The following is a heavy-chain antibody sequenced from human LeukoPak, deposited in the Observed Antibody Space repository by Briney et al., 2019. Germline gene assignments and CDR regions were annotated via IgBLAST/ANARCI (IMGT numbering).Heavy chain of an antibody. CDR2: IYSGGST. V-gene: IGHV3-66*01. Sequence: GGSLRLSCAASGFTFSSYGMSWVRQAPGKGLEWVSVIYSGGSTYYADSVKGRFTISRDNSKNTLYLQMNSLRAEDTAVYYCAREVSSGYHYYFDYWGQGTLVTVSS. D-gene: IGHD3-22*01. CDR3: AREVSSGYHYYFDY. J-gene: IGHJ4*02. CDR1: GFTFSSYG.